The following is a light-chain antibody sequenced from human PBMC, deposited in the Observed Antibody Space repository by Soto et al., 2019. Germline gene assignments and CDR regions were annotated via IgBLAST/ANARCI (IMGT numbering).Light chain of an antibody. CDR1: QDIERY. CDR3: QQTHSTIHS. Sequence: GDTITISCRASQDIERYLNWYQKKEGRAPQLLMFAAANLESGVPSRFRGSGSGTDFTLTISGLQPEDFATYYCQQTHSTIHSFGQGTKVDI. CDR2: AAA. V-gene: IGKV1-39*01. J-gene: IGKJ2*01.